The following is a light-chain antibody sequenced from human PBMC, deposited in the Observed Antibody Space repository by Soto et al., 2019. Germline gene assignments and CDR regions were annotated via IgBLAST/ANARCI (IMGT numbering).Light chain of an antibody. Sequence: QSALTQPASVSGSPGQSITISCTGTSSDVGGYIYVSWYQQHPGDAPKLMIYHVTNRPSGVSDRFSGSKSGNTASLTISGLQAEDEADYYCSSYTSTTVYIFGTGTKLTVL. CDR3: SSYTSTTVYI. CDR2: HVT. CDR1: SSDVGGYIY. J-gene: IGLJ1*01. V-gene: IGLV2-14*03.